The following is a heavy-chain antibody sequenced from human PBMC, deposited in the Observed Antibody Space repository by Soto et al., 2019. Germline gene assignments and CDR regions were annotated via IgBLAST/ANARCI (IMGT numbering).Heavy chain of an antibody. Sequence: QVQLQQWGAGLLKPSETLSLTCVVYGGSFSLYYWSWLRQPPGKGLEWIGEINDSGSTNYNPSLKSRVTISIDTSKNQFYLKLRSVTAADTDVYFYARGFSHWGQGTLVTVSS. CDR3: ARGFSH. J-gene: IGHJ4*02. V-gene: IGHV4-34*01. CDR2: INDSGST. CDR1: GGSFSLYY.